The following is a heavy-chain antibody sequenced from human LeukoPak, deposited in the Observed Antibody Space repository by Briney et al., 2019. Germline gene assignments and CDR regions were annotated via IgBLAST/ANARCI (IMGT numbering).Heavy chain of an antibody. Sequence: ASVKVSCKASGYTFTSYDINWVRQATGQGLEWMGWMNPNSGNTGYAQKFQGRVTITRNTSISTAYMELSSLRSEDTAVYYCARGYDFWSGYSYYYYYMDVWGKGTTVTVFS. D-gene: IGHD3-3*01. V-gene: IGHV1-8*03. J-gene: IGHJ6*03. CDR1: GYTFTSYD. CDR3: ARGYDFWSGYSYYYYYMDV. CDR2: MNPNSGNT.